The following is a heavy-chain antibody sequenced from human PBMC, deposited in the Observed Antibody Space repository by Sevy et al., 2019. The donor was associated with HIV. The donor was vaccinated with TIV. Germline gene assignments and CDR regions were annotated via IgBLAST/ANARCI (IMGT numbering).Heavy chain of an antibody. V-gene: IGHV3-53*03. CDR3: ATTSTPLYYYALDV. J-gene: IGHJ6*02. CDR1: GFTFSKAW. Sequence: GGSLRLSCAASGFTFSKAWMSWVRQAPGKGLEWVSVIYSGGNTYYADSVKGRFTISRDISKNTLYLQMNSLRAEDTAIYYCATTSTPLYYYALDVWGQGTTVTVSS. D-gene: IGHD2-15*01. CDR2: IYSGGNT.